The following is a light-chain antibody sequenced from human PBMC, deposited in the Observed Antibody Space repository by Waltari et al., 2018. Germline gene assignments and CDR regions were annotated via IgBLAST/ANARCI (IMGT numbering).Light chain of an antibody. V-gene: IGKV3-20*01. CDR3: QQYGSSPRT. Sequence: EIVLTQSPGTLSLSPGERATLPCRARQSISSSYLAWYQQKPGQAPRRLIYGASSRATGIPDRFSGSGSGTDFTLTIRRLEPEDFAVYYCQQYGSSPRTFGQGTKVEIK. CDR1: QSISSSY. J-gene: IGKJ1*01. CDR2: GAS.